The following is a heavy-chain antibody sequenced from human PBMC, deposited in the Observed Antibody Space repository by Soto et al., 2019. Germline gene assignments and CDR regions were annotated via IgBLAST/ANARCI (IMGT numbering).Heavy chain of an antibody. CDR3: AKVRIVDSFYDAFDV. D-gene: IGHD1-26*01. J-gene: IGHJ3*01. Sequence: EVQLVESGGGLVQPGGSLRLSCAASGFSFSSYSMSWVRQAPGKGLEWVSHIKLDGSETHYVGSVRGRFTISRDNAKNFMYLQMSSLRAEDTAVYYCAKVRIVDSFYDAFDVWGQGTVVAVSS. CDR1: GFSFSSYS. V-gene: IGHV3-7*01. CDR2: IKLDGSET.